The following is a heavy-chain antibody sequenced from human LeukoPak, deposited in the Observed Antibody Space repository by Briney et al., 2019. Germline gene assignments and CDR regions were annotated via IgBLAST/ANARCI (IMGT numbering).Heavy chain of an antibody. V-gene: IGHV5-51*01. J-gene: IGHJ3*02. CDR2: IYPGDSDT. CDR3: ARRMHYDSSGYYYQLGAFDI. Sequence: GESLKISFKGSGYSFTSYWIGWVRQMPGKGLEWMGIIYPGDSDTRYSPSFQGQVTISADKSISTAYLQWSSLKASDTAMYYCARRMHYDSSGYYYQLGAFDIWGQGTMVTVSS. CDR1: GYSFTSYW. D-gene: IGHD3-22*01.